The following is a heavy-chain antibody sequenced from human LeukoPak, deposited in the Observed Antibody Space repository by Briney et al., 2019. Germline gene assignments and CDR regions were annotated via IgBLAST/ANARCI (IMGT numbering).Heavy chain of an antibody. CDR3: ARGQGDYGDYEGGGDY. V-gene: IGHV4-34*01. J-gene: IGHJ4*02. Sequence: SEALSLTCAVYGVSFSGYYWSWIRQPPGKGLEWIGEINHSGSTNYNPSLKSRVTISVDTSKNQFSLKLSSVTAADTAVYYCARGQGDYGDYEGGGDYWGQGTLVTVSS. D-gene: IGHD4-17*01. CDR1: GVSFSGYY. CDR2: INHSGST.